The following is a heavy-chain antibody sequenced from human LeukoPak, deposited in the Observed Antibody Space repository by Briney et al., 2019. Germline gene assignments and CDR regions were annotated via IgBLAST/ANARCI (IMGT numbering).Heavy chain of an antibody. J-gene: IGHJ5*02. CDR2: ISSSGSTM. Sequence: AGGSLRLSCAASGFTFSDYYMSWIRQAPGKGLEWVSYISSSGSTMYYADSVKGRFTISRDNAKNSLYLQMNSLRAEDTAVYYCARAGKVTRRTFDPWGQGTLVTVSS. CDR1: GFTFSDYY. D-gene: IGHD4-17*01. V-gene: IGHV3-11*01. CDR3: ARAGKVTRRTFDP.